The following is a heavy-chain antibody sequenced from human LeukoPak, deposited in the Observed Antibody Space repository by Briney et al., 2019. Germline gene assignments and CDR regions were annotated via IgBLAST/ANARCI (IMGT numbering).Heavy chain of an antibody. CDR2: INPDGSEQ. V-gene: IGHV3-7*01. CDR1: GFTFSNYW. D-gene: IGHD6-13*01. CDR3: TRGIASGIDFFDP. Sequence: GGSLRLSCAASGFTFSNYWMTWVRQASGKGLEWVANINPDGSEQYYVDSVKGRFTISRDNAKNSLYLQMNSLRAEDTAVYYCTRGIASGIDFFDPWGQGTLVTVSS. J-gene: IGHJ5*02.